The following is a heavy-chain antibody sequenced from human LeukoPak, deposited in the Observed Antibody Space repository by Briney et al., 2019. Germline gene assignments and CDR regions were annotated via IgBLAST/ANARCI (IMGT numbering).Heavy chain of an antibody. CDR1: GFTFSSYS. J-gene: IGHJ5*02. D-gene: IGHD2-2*01. Sequence: GGSLRLSCAASGFTFSSYSMNWVRQAPGKGLEWVSSISSSSSYIYYADSVKGRFTISRDNAKNSLYLQMNSLRAEDTAVYYCAGDRTAVPAAIRWFDPWGQGTLVTVSS. V-gene: IGHV3-21*01. CDR3: AGDRTAVPAAIRWFDP. CDR2: ISSSSSYI.